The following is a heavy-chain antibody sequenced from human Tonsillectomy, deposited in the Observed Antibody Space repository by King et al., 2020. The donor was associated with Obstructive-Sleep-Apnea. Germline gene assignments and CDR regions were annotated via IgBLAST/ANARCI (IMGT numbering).Heavy chain of an antibody. J-gene: IGHJ4*02. CDR2: IYYSGST. V-gene: IGHV4-39*07. D-gene: IGHD1-26*01. CDR3: ARDPMDSGSYLSGFDY. CDR1: GGSISSSSYY. Sequence: QLQESGPGLVKPSETLSLTCTVSGGSISSSSYYWGWIRQPPGKGLEWIGSIYYSGSTYYNPSLKSRVTISVDTSKNQFSLKLSSVTAADTAEYYCARDPMDSGSYLSGFDYWGQGTLVTVSS.